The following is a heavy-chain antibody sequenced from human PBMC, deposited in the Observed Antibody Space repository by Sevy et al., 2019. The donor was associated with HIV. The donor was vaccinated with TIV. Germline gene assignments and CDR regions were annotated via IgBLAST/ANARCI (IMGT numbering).Heavy chain of an antibody. Sequence: GGSLRLSCAASGFPFNDHAMHWVRQVPGKGLEWVSGVSWNSRNIGYADSVKGRFTISRDKARHFLYLEMNRLRPEDTAFYYCAKDINRGCDGVNCYTYYYYFYGLDVWGQGTTVTVSS. V-gene: IGHV3-9*01. CDR1: GFPFNDHA. CDR2: VSWNSRNI. D-gene: IGHD2-21*01. CDR3: AKDINRGCDGVNCYTYYYYFYGLDV. J-gene: IGHJ6*02.